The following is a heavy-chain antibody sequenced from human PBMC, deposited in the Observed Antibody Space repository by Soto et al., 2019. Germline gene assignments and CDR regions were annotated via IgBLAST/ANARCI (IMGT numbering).Heavy chain of an antibody. Sequence: EVQLVESGGGLVKPGGSLRLSCAASGFTFSNAWMSWVRQAPGKGLEWVGRIKSKTDGGTTDYAAPVKGRFTISRDNSKNTLFLQMNSLRAEDTALYFCAKDGTTAGIHYYGMDVWGQGTTVTVSS. V-gene: IGHV3-15*01. CDR2: IKSKTDGGTT. D-gene: IGHD2-2*02. CDR3: AKDGTTAGIHYYGMDV. J-gene: IGHJ6*02. CDR1: GFTFSNAW.